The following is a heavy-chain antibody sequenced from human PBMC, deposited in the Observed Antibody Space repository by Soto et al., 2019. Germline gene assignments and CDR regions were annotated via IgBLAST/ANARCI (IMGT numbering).Heavy chain of an antibody. Sequence: QVTLKESGPELVRATETLTLTCSISGFSLATGRLGVSWIRQPTGNALEWLAHIFSNNERSYIVSLQDRLSISADIPKGEVVFTMTNVGPVDTATYYCARLVADSSFYYYGLDVWGPGASVTVS. J-gene: IGHJ6*02. CDR1: GFSLATGRLG. CDR2: IFSNNER. V-gene: IGHV2-26*03. CDR3: ARLVADSSFYYYGLDV. D-gene: IGHD2-21*02.